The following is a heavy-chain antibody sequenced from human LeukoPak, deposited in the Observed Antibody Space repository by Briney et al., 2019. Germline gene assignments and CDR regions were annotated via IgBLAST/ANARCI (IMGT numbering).Heavy chain of an antibody. Sequence: GRSLRLSCAASGFTFSSYGMHWVRQAPGKGLEWVAVIWYDGSNKYYADSVKGRFTISRDNSKNTLYLQMNSLRAEDTAVYYCAKEKTSSWNPRPFDYWGQGTLVTVSS. CDR3: AKEKTSSWNPRPFDY. J-gene: IGHJ4*02. CDR1: GFTFSSYG. D-gene: IGHD6-13*01. V-gene: IGHV3-33*06. CDR2: IWYDGSNK.